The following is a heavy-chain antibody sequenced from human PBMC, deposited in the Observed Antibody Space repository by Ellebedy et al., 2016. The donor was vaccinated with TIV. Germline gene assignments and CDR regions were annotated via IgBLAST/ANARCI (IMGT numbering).Heavy chain of an antibody. J-gene: IGHJ6*02. CDR1: GYIFTIYG. V-gene: IGHV1-18*04. CDR2: INLANGNT. D-gene: IGHD3-3*01. CDR3: ARVNSGDFWSGYFPEGMDV. Sequence: ASVKVSCKASGYIFTIYGINWVRQAPGQGLEWMGWINLANGNTKYSQKVQGRVTITSDTSASTAYMELTSLRSDDTAVYHCARVNSGDFWSGYFPEGMDVWGQGTSVTVSS.